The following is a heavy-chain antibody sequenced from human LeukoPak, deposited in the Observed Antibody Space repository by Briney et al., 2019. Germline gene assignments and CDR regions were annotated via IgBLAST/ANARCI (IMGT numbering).Heavy chain of an antibody. D-gene: IGHD2-2*01. J-gene: IGHJ4*02. CDR3: AKDGLELVSLAPLAY. CDR2: ISYDGSNN. Sequence: PGGSLRLSCAASGFTFSSYWMSWVRQAPGKGLEWVAVISYDGSNNYYADSVKGRFTISRDNSKNTLYLQMNSLRAEDTAVYYCAKDGLELVSLAPLAYWGQGTLVTVSS. V-gene: IGHV3-30*18. CDR1: GFTFSSYW.